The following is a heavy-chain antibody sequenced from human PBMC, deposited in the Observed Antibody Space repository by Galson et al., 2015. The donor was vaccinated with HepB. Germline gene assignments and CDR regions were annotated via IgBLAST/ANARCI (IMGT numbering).Heavy chain of an antibody. J-gene: IGHJ4*02. Sequence: SVKVSCKVSGYTLTELSIHWVRQDPGRGFEWMGGFDPEDGVVIYAQNFQGRVTMTEDTSIDTAYMELSSLRSEDTAIYYCASVYRWIVGAQIDYWGQGTLVTVSS. D-gene: IGHD1-26*01. V-gene: IGHV1-24*01. CDR1: GYTLTELS. CDR3: ASVYRWIVGAQIDY. CDR2: FDPEDGVV.